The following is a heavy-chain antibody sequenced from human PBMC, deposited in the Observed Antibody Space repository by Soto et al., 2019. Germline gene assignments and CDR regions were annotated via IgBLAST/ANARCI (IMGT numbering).Heavy chain of an antibody. V-gene: IGHV1-18*01. CDR3: ARDRGSGSYYARFDY. Sequence: ASVKVSCKASGYTFTTYGISWVRQAPGQGLEWMGWISSYNGNTNYAQKLQDRVTMTTDTSTNIAYMELRSLRSDDTAVFYCARDRGSGSYYARFDYWSQGTLVTVSS. CDR2: ISSYNGNT. J-gene: IGHJ4*02. CDR1: GYTFTTYG. D-gene: IGHD1-26*01.